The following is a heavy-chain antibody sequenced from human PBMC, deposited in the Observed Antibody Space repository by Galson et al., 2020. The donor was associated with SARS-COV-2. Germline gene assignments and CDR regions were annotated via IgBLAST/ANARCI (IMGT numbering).Heavy chain of an antibody. J-gene: IGHJ6*03. CDR2: ISSSSSYI. CDR3: AREDGLFSSSPGVYYYYMDV. Sequence: GESLKISCAASGFTFSSYSMNWVRQAPGKGLEWVSSISSSSSYIYYADSVKGRFTISRDNAKNSLYLQMNSLRAEDTAVYYCAREDGLFSSSPGVYYYYMDVWGKGTTVTVSS. D-gene: IGHD6-6*01. CDR1: GFTFSSYS. V-gene: IGHV3-21*01.